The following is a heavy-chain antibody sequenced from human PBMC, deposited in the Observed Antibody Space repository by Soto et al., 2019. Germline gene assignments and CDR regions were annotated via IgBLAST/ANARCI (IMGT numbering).Heavy chain of an antibody. Sequence: ASVKVSCKASGFTFSNYGLNWVRQAPGQGLEWMGWVSANNGHTNYAQNLQGRVSMTTDTSTSTAYMELRGLTFDDTAVYYCARDIESVTAKHLFYYYDMDVWGQGTTVTVSS. D-gene: IGHD2-8*01. V-gene: IGHV1-18*01. CDR3: ARDIESVTAKHLFYYYDMDV. J-gene: IGHJ6*02. CDR2: VSANNGHT. CDR1: GFTFSNYG.